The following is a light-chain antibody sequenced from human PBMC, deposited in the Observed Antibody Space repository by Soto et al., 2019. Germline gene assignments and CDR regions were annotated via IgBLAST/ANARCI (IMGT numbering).Light chain of an antibody. J-gene: IGLJ2*01. V-gene: IGLV2-11*01. CDR2: DVN. CDR3: GTWDSSLSAVV. CDR1: SSDVGGYNY. Sequence: QSALTQPRSVSGSPGQSVTISCTGTSSDVGGYNYVSWYQQHPGKAPKLMIYDVNKRPSGVPDRFSGSKSGNTASLTISGLQAEDEADYYCGTWDSSLSAVVFGGGTKVTV.